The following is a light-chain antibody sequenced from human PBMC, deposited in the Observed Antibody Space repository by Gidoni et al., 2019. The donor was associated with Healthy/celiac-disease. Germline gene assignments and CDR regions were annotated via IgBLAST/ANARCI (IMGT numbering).Light chain of an antibody. J-gene: IGLJ3*02. Sequence: QSVLTQPPSVSTAPGQKVTISCSGSSSNIGNNYVSWYQQLPGTAPKPLIYENNKRHSGSPDRFSGSKSGTSATLGITGLQTGDEADYYCGTWDSSLSAAVFGGGTKLTVL. CDR2: ENN. CDR1: SSNIGNNY. CDR3: GTWDSSLSAAV. V-gene: IGLV1-51*02.